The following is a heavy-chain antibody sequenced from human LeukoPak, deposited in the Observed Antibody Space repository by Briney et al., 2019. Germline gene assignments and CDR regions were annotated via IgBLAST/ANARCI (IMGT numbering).Heavy chain of an antibody. D-gene: IGHD1-26*01. CDR3: ARAGGVVGAAPGSGDFDS. CDR2: ISSSGST. CDR1: GDSISSGDYY. Sequence: SETLSLTCTVSGDSISSGDYYWSWIRQPAGKGLEWIGRISSSGSTNYNSSLKSRVTISVDNSKNQFSLKLTSVTAADTAVYYCARAGGVVGAAPGSGDFDSWGQGTLVTVSS. V-gene: IGHV4-61*02. J-gene: IGHJ4*02.